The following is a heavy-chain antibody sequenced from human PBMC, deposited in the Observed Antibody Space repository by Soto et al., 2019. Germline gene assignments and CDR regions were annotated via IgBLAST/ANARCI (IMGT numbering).Heavy chain of an antibody. J-gene: IGHJ4*02. D-gene: IGHD2-15*01. Sequence: EVQLVESGGGLVQPGGSLRLSCAASGFTFSSYDMNWVRQATGKGLEWVSAIGTAGDTYYPGSVKGGFTISRENAKNCLYLQMNSLRAGDTAVYYCARGIYCSGGSCYGVFDYWGQGSLVTVSS. V-gene: IGHV3-13*01. CDR1: GFTFSSYD. CDR2: IGTAGDT. CDR3: ARGIYCSGGSCYGVFDY.